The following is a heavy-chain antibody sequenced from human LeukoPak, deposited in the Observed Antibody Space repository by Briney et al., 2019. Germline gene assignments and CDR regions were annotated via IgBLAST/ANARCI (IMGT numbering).Heavy chain of an antibody. CDR2: IRYDGSNK. CDR1: GFTFSSYG. J-gene: IGHJ6*03. CDR3: AKDRGDYYYVHV. V-gene: IGHV3-30*02. Sequence: GGFLRLSCAPSGFTFSSYGMHWLRQAPGGVLEWVAFIRYDGSNKYYADSVEGRFTISRDNSENTVFLQMNSVRCEEPAVFYCAKDRGDYYYVHVWHKGTTVTVSS. D-gene: IGHD5-12*01.